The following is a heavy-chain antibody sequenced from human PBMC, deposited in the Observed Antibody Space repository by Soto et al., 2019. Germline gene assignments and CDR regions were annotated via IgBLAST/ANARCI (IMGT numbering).Heavy chain of an antibody. Sequence: GGSLRLSCAASGFIFSHYAMSWVRQTPGKGLEWVSTISGSGGSTYYADSMKGRFTISRDNSKNTLYLQMNSLRAEDTAVYYRAVLTDCTNGVCTRPFDYWGQGTLVTVSS. V-gene: IGHV3-23*01. D-gene: IGHD2-8*01. CDR1: GFIFSHYA. J-gene: IGHJ4*02. CDR2: ISGSGGST. CDR3: AVLTDCTNGVCTRPFDY.